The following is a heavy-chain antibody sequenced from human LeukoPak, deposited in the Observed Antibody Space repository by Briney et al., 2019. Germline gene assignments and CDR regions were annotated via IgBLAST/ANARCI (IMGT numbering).Heavy chain of an antibody. CDR3: ATSVPGNYYDSSGYPYY. Sequence: SVKVSCKASGGTFSSYAISWVRQAPGQGLEWMGGIIPIFGTANYAQKFQGRVTITADESTSTAYMELSSLRSDDTAVYYCATSVPGNYYDSSGYPYYWGQGTLVTVSS. CDR2: IIPIFGTA. V-gene: IGHV1-69*13. D-gene: IGHD3-22*01. CDR1: GGTFSSYA. J-gene: IGHJ4*02.